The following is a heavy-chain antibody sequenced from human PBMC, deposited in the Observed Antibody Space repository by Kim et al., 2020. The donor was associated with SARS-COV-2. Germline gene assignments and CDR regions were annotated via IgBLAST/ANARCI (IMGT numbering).Heavy chain of an antibody. J-gene: IGHJ4*02. CDR2: TYYRSKWSS. CDR3: VRYSGWYYFDY. D-gene: IGHD6-19*01. CDR1: GDSLSSNTVA. V-gene: IGHV6-1*01. Sequence: SQTLSLTCVISGDSLSSNTVAWSWIRQSPSSGLEWLGRTYYRSKWSSDYAVSVKSRIIINADPSKNQFSLHLNSVTPEDTATYYCVRYSGWYYFDYWGQG.